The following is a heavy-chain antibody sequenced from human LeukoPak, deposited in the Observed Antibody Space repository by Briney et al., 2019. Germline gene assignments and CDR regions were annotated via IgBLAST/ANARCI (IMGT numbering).Heavy chain of an antibody. J-gene: IGHJ4*02. CDR3: ARGRRVQYLYYFDY. Sequence: ASVKVSCKASGYTFTRYAMNWVRQAPGQGLEWMGWLNADSGKTGYAQNFQGRVTFTRNTSIGTAYLELSSLRSEDTAVYYCARGRRVQYLYYFDYWGQGTLVTVSS. D-gene: IGHD2-2*01. CDR1: GYTFTRYA. V-gene: IGHV1-8*03. CDR2: LNADSGKT.